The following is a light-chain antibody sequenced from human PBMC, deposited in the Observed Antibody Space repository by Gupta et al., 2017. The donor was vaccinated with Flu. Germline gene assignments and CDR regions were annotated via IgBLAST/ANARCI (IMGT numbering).Light chain of an antibody. CDR2: EVS. Sequence: QSALTQPASVSGSPGQSITISCTGTSNDIGRYDYVSWFQQHPGHALKLLIFEVSLRPSGVSDRFSGSKSGNTASLTISRLQPEDEADYYCTSYITSSAPYVFGTGTKVTVL. J-gene: IGLJ1*01. CDR3: TSYITSSAPYV. V-gene: IGLV2-14*01. CDR1: SNDIGRYDY.